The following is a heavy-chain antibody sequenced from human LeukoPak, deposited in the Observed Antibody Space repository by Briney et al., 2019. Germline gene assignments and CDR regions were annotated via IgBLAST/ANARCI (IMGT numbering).Heavy chain of an antibody. D-gene: IGHD6-19*01. CDR1: GFTFDDYG. CDR2: INWNGGST. J-gene: IGHJ5*02. V-gene: IGHV3-20*04. Sequence: GGSLRLFCAASGFTFDDYGMSWVRQAPGKGLEWVSGINWNGGSTGYADSVKGRFTISRDNAKNSLYLQMNSLRAEDTALYYCARAWRVYSSGWYGWFDPWGQGTLVTVSS. CDR3: ARAWRVYSSGWYGWFDP.